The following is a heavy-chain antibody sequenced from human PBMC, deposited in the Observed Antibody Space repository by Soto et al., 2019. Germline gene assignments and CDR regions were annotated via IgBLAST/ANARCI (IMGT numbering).Heavy chain of an antibody. Sequence: GWSLRLSCASSVFTFISYFMNWVRQAPGKGLEWVSFISGSSDSTYYPDSVKGRFTISRDNSKNTLYLQMNSLRVEDTAVYYCARATMVTTRSGAGYWGQGTLVTVSS. CDR3: ARATMVTTRSGAGY. J-gene: IGHJ4*02. CDR2: ISGSSDST. CDR1: VFTFISYF. D-gene: IGHD4-17*01. V-gene: IGHV3-23*01.